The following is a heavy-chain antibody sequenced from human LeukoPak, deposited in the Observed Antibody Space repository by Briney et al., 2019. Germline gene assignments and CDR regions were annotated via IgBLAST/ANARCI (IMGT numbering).Heavy chain of an antibody. CDR2: VSGNGGSS. V-gene: IGHV3-23*01. CDR3: ASVRLPGDAFDI. Sequence: PGGSLRLSCAASGFTVSSNYMSWVRQAPGKGLEWVSAVSGNGGSSFYADSVKGRFTISRDNSKNTLYLHMNSLRVEDTAMYFCASVRLPGDAFDIWGQGTRVTVSS. D-gene: IGHD5/OR15-5a*01. J-gene: IGHJ3*02. CDR1: GFTVSSNY.